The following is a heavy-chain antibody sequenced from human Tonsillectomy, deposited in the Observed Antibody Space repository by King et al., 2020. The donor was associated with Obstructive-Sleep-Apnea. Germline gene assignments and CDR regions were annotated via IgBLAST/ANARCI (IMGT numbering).Heavy chain of an antibody. CDR3: TTPVRGYTYGPSYYFDY. Sequence: VQLVESGGGLVKPGGSLRLSCAASGFTFSNAWMSWVRQAPGRGLVWVGRIKSKTDGGTTDYAAPVKGRFNISRDDSKNTLCLQMNSLKTEDTAVYYCTTPVRGYTYGPSYYFDYWGQGTLVTVSS. V-gene: IGHV3-15*01. CDR1: GFTFSNAW. CDR2: IKSKTDGGTT. J-gene: IGHJ4*02. D-gene: IGHD5-18*01.